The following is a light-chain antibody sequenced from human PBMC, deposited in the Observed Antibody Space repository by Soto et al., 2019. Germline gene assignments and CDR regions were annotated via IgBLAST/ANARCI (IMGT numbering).Light chain of an antibody. CDR3: QQRHNWPIT. J-gene: IGKJ5*01. CDR1: QTINNN. V-gene: IGKV3-11*01. Sequence: EIVLTQSPGTLSLSPGERSTLSCRASQTINNNVAWYQLKDGQVPRLVIYGASTRATDIPARFSGSGSGTEFTLTISGLEPADLGVYYCQQRHNWPITFGQGTRLEIK. CDR2: GAS.